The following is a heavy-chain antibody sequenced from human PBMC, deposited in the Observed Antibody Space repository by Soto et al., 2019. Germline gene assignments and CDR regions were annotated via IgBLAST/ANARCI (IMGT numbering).Heavy chain of an antibody. Sequence: QVQLVQSGAEVKKPGSSVQVSCTASGGTFSNHIITWVRQATGQGLGWMGRIIPMLDRTNQAQKLRCRVTIQADKSMTRTYIEGSSLRALDRAVYDGVEDYSCGRVFSGHYELASWGQGNLVTV. CDR1: GGTFSNHI. V-gene: IGHV1-69*08. J-gene: IGHJ4*02. D-gene: IGHD1-26*01. CDR2: IIPMLDRT. CDR3: VEDYSCGRVFSGHYELAS.